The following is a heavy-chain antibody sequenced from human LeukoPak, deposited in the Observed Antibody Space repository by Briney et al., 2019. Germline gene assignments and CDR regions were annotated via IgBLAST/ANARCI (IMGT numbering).Heavy chain of an antibody. D-gene: IGHD2-15*01. CDR3: ARDNSGGSTWWFDP. J-gene: IGHJ5*02. CDR2: INPSGSYT. Sequence: EASVKVSCTASGYTFTSYDINWVRQAPGQGLEWMGIINPSGSYTSYAQKFQGRVTMTRDTSTSTVYMELSSPRSEDRAVYYCARDNSGGSTWWFDPWGQGTLVSVSS. V-gene: IGHV1-46*01. CDR1: GYTFTSYD.